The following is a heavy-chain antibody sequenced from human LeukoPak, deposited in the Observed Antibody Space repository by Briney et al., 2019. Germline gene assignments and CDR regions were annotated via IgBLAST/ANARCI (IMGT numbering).Heavy chain of an antibody. Sequence: PSETLSLTCTVSGGSISSSSYYWGWIRQPPGKGLEWIGSIYYSGSTYYNPSLKSRVTISVDTSKNQFSLKLSSVTAADTAVYYCARDHPNSGYDPDYYYYGMDVWGQGTTVTVSS. CDR3: ARDHPNSGYDPDYYYYGMDV. CDR1: GGSISSSSYY. D-gene: IGHD5-12*01. J-gene: IGHJ6*02. V-gene: IGHV4-39*07. CDR2: IYYSGST.